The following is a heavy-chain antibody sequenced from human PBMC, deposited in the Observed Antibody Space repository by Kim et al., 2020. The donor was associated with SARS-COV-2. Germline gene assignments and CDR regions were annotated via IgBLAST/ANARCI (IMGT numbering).Heavy chain of an antibody. CDR1: GYTFTSYA. J-gene: IGHJ6*02. Sequence: ASVKVSCKASGYTFTSYAMHWVRQAPGQRLEWMEWINAGNGNTKYSQKFQGRVTITRDTSASTAYMELSSLRSEDTAVYYCARVPRSRTRITMVRGVINYYYGMDVWGQGTTVTVSS. V-gene: IGHV1-3*01. CDR3: ARVPRSRTRITMVRGVINYYYGMDV. CDR2: INAGNGNT. D-gene: IGHD3-10*01.